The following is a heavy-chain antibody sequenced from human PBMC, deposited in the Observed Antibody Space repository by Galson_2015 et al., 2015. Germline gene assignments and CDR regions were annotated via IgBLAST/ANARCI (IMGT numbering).Heavy chain of an antibody. J-gene: IGHJ6*03. V-gene: IGHV6-1*01. CDR3: VWSGNPDYGDYDMDA. Sequence: CAISGDSVSSNSAVWNWIRQSPSRGLEWLGRTYYRSKWYNNYAISVKSRITINPDTPKNQFSLQLKSVTPEDTAVYYCVWSGNPDYGDYDMDAWGKGTTVTVSS. D-gene: IGHD4-17*01. CDR2: TYYRSKWYN. CDR1: GDSVSSNSAV.